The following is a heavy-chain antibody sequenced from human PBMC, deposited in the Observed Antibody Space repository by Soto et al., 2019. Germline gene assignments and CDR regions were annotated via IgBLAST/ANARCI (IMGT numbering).Heavy chain of an antibody. Sequence: QVQLQESGPGLVKPSETLSLTCSVSGGSFSAYYWSWIRQPPGKGLEWIGNIYYRGRPNYNPSLMSSVTRPVDTSKNQCSLKLSSVTAADTAVYYCASENYYDSSGNFDLWGRGTLVTVSS. J-gene: IGHJ2*01. CDR2: IYYRGRP. D-gene: IGHD3-22*01. V-gene: IGHV4-59*01. CDR3: ASENYYDSSGNFDL. CDR1: GGSFSAYY.